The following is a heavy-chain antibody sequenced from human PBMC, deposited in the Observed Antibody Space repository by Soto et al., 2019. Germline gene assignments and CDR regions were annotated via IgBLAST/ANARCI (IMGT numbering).Heavy chain of an antibody. Sequence: LSLTCTVSGGSNSSGGYYWSWIRQHPGKGLEWIGYIYYSGSTYYNPSLKSRVTISVETPKTQFSLKLSSVTAADTAVYYCAKNWNWGSLVHWGQGTLVTGSS. J-gene: IGHJ4*02. CDR3: AKNWNWGSLVH. V-gene: IGHV4-31*03. CDR2: IYYSGST. D-gene: IGHD7-27*01. CDR1: GGSNSSGGYY.